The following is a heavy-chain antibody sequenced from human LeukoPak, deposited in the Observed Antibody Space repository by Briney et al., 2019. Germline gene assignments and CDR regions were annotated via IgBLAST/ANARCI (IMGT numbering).Heavy chain of an antibody. CDR1: GGTFSNFA. J-gene: IGHJ5*02. CDR3: ASSGLGGSGNYHRTWYNWFDP. D-gene: IGHD3-10*01. V-gene: IGHV1-69*06. CDR2: IIPLFGTA. Sequence: ASVKVSCKASGGTFSNFAISWVRQAPGQGLEWMVGIIPLFGTANYGQKYQGRVTITADKSTSTAYMELSSPSSEDTAVYYCASSGLGGSGNYHRTWYNWFDPWGQGTLITVSS.